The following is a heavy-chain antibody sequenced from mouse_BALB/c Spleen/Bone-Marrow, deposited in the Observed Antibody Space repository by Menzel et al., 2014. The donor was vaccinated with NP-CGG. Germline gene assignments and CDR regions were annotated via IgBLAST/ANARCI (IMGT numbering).Heavy chain of an antibody. D-gene: IGHD2-14*01. V-gene: IGHV5-4*02. CDR1: GFTFSDYY. Sequence: EVKLMESGGGLVKPGGSLKLSCAASGFTFSDYYMYWVRRTPERRLEWVATISDGGSHTAYRGNVKGRFTISRDNAKNNLYLQMSSLKSEDTAMYYCARTYRPYALDYWGQGTSVTVSS. CDR2: ISDGGSHT. J-gene: IGHJ4*01. CDR3: ARTYRPYALDY.